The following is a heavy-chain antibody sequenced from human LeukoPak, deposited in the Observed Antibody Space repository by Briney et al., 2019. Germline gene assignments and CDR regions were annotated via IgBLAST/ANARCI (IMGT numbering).Heavy chain of an antibody. CDR2: IYYSGNT. V-gene: IGHV4-31*03. Sequence: SQTLSLTCTVSGGSIRSGGYYWSWIRQHPGKGLEWIGYIYYSGNTYYTPSLKSRVTMSVDTSKNQFSLNLSSVTAADTAVYYCAREGVDYYYGMDVWGQGTTVTVSS. CDR3: AREGVDYYYGMDV. J-gene: IGHJ6*02. CDR1: GGSIRSGGYY.